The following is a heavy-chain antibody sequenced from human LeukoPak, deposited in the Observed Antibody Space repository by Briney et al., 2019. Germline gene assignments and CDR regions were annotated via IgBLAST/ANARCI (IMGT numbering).Heavy chain of an antibody. J-gene: IGHJ4*02. CDR1: GYTFTDYY. D-gene: IGHD3-10*01. V-gene: IGHV1-69-2*01. Sequence: ASVKVSCKVSGYTFTDYYMHWVQQAPGKGLEWMGLVDPEDGETIYAGKFQGRVTITADTSTDTAYMELSSLRSEDTAVYYCATDSTVRGPIPRGYFDYWGQGTLVTVSS. CDR2: VDPEDGET. CDR3: ATDSTVRGPIPRGYFDY.